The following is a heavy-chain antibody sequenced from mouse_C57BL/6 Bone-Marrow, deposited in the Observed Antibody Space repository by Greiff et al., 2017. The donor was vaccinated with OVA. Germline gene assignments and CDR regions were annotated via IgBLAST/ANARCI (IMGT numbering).Heavy chain of an antibody. D-gene: IGHD2-3*01. J-gene: IGHJ4*01. CDR3: ASHDGYYLYAMDY. CDR2: IYPGSGNT. Sequence: QVQLQQSGPELVKPGASVKISCKASGYSFTSYYIHWVKQRPGQGLEWIGWIYPGSGNTKYNEKFKGKATLTADTSSSTAYMQLSSLTSEDSAVYYCASHDGYYLYAMDYWGQGTSVTVSS. V-gene: IGHV1-66*01. CDR1: GYSFTSYY.